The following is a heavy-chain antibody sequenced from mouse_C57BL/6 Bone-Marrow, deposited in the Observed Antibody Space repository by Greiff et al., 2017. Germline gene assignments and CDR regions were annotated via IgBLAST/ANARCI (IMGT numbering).Heavy chain of an antibody. V-gene: IGHV1-22*01. CDR2: LNPNNGGT. CDR1: GYTFTDYN. CDR3: ARRGYYDYDGYAMDY. J-gene: IGHJ4*01. D-gene: IGHD2-4*01. Sequence: VQLQESGPELVKPGASVKMSCKASGYTFTDYNMHWVKQSHGKSLEWIGYLNPNNGGTSYNQKFKGKATLTVNKSSSTAYMELRSLTSEDSAVYYCARRGYYDYDGYAMDYWGQGTSVTVSS.